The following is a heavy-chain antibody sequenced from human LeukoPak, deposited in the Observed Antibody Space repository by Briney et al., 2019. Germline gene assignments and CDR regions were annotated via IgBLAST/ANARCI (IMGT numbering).Heavy chain of an antibody. D-gene: IGHD3-16*02. CDR1: AFTVSSNH. J-gene: IGHJ4*02. CDR2: IYSGGGT. V-gene: IGHV3-66*01. Sequence: GGSLRLSCAASAFTVSSNHMSWVRQAPGKGLEWVSLIYSGGGTYYADSVKGRFTISRDNSKNTLYLQMNSLRAEDTAVYYCARGPISSFAFDYWGQGTLVT. CDR3: ARGPISSFAFDY.